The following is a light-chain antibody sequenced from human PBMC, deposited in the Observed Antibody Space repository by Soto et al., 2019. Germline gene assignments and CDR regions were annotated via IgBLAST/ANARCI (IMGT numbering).Light chain of an antibody. J-gene: IGLJ3*02. CDR3: SSYASGITGV. Sequence: QSVLTQPASVYGSPGQSITISCTGTSRDIGGYHYVYWFQQDPGKACQLMIYDVSTRPSGVSDRFSGSNSGNTASLTLSGHQAEDEADNNCSSYASGITGVFGVGTKLTVL. CDR2: DVS. V-gene: IGLV2-14*01. CDR1: SRDIGGYHY.